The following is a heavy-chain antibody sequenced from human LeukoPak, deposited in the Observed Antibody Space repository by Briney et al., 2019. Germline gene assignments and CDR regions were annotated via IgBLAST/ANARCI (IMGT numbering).Heavy chain of an antibody. J-gene: IGHJ5*02. CDR2: NRHGGTS. V-gene: IGHV4-34*01. Sequence: SETLSLTCSVYDGSVSSYYWNWIRQSPGKGLEWIGENRHGGTSNYNPSLKGRVSISVDTSKNQFSLTLSSVTAADTAVYYCARVSKGYCSGGSCYSRWFDPWGQGTLVTVSS. CDR1: DGSVSSYY. D-gene: IGHD2-15*01. CDR3: ARVSKGYCSGGSCYSRWFDP.